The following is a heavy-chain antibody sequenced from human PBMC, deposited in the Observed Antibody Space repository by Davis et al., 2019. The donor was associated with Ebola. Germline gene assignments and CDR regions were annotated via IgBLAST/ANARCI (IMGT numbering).Heavy chain of an antibody. J-gene: IGHJ5*02. CDR2: INHSGST. CDR1: GGSFSGYY. D-gene: IGHD6-19*01. Sequence: SETLSLTFAVYGGSFSGYYWSWIRQPPGKGLEWIGEINHSGSTNYNPSLKSRVTISVDTSKNQFSLKLSSVTAADTAVYYCARGPYSSGWSRPNWFDPWGQGTLVTVSS. V-gene: IGHV4-34*01. CDR3: ARGPYSSGWSRPNWFDP.